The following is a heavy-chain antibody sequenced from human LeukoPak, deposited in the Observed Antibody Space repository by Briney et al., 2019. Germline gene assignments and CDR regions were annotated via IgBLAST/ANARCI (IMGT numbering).Heavy chain of an antibody. D-gene: IGHD3-10*01. Sequence: GGSLRLSCAASGFTFSSYAMSWVRQAPGKGREWGSAISGSGGSTYYADSVKGRFTISRDNSKNTLYLQMNSLRAEDTAVYYCAKERYYGSGSYYKVNWFDPWGQGTLVTVSS. CDR2: ISGSGGST. CDR3: AKERYYGSGSYYKVNWFDP. CDR1: GFTFSSYA. V-gene: IGHV3-23*01. J-gene: IGHJ5*02.